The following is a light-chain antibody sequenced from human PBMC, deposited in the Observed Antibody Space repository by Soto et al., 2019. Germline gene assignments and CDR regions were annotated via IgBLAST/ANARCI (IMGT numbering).Light chain of an antibody. J-gene: IGKJ1*01. V-gene: IGKV3-20*01. CDR1: QSISDT. CDR3: QQYATSPTT. CDR2: GAS. Sequence: EIVMTQSPATLSVSPGGRATLSCRASQSISDTLAWYQHKPGQAPRFLIYGASTRATGIPDRFSGSGSGTDFTLTISRLEPEDFAVYYCQQYATSPTTFGQGTKVDIK.